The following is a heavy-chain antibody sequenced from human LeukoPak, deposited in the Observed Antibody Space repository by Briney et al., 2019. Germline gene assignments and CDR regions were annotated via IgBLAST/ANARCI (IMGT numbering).Heavy chain of an antibody. CDR2: ISGSGGST. J-gene: IGHJ4*02. V-gene: IGHV3-23*01. CDR1: GFTFSSYA. Sequence: GGSLRLSCAASGFTFSSYAMSWVRQAPGKGLEWVSAISGSGGSTYYADSVKGRFTISRDNAKNSLYLQMNSLRAEDTALYYCAKASYGGKYYFDYWGQGTLVTVSS. CDR3: AKASYGGKYYFDY. D-gene: IGHD4-23*01.